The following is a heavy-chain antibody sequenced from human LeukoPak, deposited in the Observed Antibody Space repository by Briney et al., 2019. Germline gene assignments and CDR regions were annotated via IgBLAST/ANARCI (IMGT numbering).Heavy chain of an antibody. V-gene: IGHV3-48*03. D-gene: IGHD2-15*01. CDR1: GFTFSSYE. CDR3: ARDLDCSVGSCYSGDAFDI. Sequence: GGSLRLSCAASGFTFSSYEMNWVRRAPGKGLEWISYISSSGSTTYYADSVKGRFTISRDNAKNSHYLQMNSLRAEDTAVYYCARDLDCSVGSCYSGDAFDIWGQGTMVTVSS. CDR2: ISSSGSTT. J-gene: IGHJ3*02.